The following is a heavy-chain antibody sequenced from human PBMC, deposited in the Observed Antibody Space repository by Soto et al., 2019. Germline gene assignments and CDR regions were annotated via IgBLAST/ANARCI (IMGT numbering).Heavy chain of an antibody. J-gene: IGHJ4*02. Sequence: QVQLVESGGGVVQPGRSLTLSCAASGFTFTRHAMHWLRQPPGKGLEWVAAISYDGANKYYPDSVWGRYTVSRDNSANTLSLQMSSLTADDTALYYCARGGAVGTSDYDFDFWGQGALVIVSS. V-gene: IGHV3-30-3*01. CDR2: ISYDGANK. CDR3: ARGGAVGTSDYDFDF. CDR1: GFTFTRHA. D-gene: IGHD4-17*01.